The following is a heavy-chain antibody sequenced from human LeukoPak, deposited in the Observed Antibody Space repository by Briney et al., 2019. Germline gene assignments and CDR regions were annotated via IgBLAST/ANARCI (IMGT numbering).Heavy chain of an antibody. CDR2: ISSSSSYI. V-gene: IGHV3-21*01. CDR1: GFTFSSDS. Sequence: GGCLRLSCAASGFTFSSDSMSCVRQAPGEGLEWVSSISSSSSYIYYADSVKGRFNISSDNAKNSLYVQMNSLRAGDTAGYYCARDPAYSSSYSHWGQGTLVTFSS. J-gene: IGHJ4*02. CDR3: ARDPAYSSSYSH. D-gene: IGHD6-13*01.